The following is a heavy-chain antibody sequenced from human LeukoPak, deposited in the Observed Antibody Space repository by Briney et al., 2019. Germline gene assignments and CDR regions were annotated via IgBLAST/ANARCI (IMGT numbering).Heavy chain of an antibody. CDR3: AREDGQQLVRVGEYSWFDP. CDR2: MNPNSGNT. CDR1: GYTFTSYD. Sequence: ASVKVSCKASGYTFTSYDINWVRQATGQGLEWMGWMNPNSGNTGYAQKFQGRVTMTRNTSISTAYMELSSLRSEDTAVYYCAREDGQQLVRVGEYSWFDPWGQGTLVTVSS. J-gene: IGHJ5*02. V-gene: IGHV1-8*01. D-gene: IGHD6-13*01.